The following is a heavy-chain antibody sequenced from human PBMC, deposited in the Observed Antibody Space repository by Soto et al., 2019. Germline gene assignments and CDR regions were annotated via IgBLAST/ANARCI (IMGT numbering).Heavy chain of an antibody. CDR2: IIPMFDTA. CDR3: AGTTISRGIFDY. CDR1: GGISTFYA. Sequence: QVRLVQSGSELKKPVSSVKVSCKASGGISTFYAISWVRQAPGQGLEWMGGIIPMFDTANYAQKFQGRATITADKSTSTVYLELNSLRFDATAVYYCAGTTISRGIFDYWGQGTLVTVSS. D-gene: IGHD1-1*01. V-gene: IGHV1-69*14. J-gene: IGHJ4*02.